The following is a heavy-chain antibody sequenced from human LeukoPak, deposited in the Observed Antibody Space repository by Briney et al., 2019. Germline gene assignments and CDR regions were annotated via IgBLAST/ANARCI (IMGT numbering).Heavy chain of an antibody. J-gene: IGHJ6*04. Sequence: SETLSLTCTVYGGSISSGGYCWSWIRQHPGKGLEWIGYIYYSGSTYYNPSLKSRVTISVDTSKNQFYLKLSSVTAADTAVYYCARDYGSGSYKDYYYGRDVWGKGTTVTVSS. D-gene: IGHD3-10*01. CDR1: GGSISSGGYC. V-gene: IGHV4-31*03. CDR2: IYYSGST. CDR3: ARDYGSGSYKDYYYGRDV.